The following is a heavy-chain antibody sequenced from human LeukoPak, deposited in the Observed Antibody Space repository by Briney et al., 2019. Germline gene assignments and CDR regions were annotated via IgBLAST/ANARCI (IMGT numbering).Heavy chain of an antibody. CDR2: IYTSGST. J-gene: IGHJ4*02. D-gene: IGHD2-21*02. V-gene: IGHV4-4*07. CDR3: ASWVCGGDCSYFDY. CDR1: GGSISSYY. Sequence: SETLSLTCAVSGGSISSYYWSWIRQPAGKGLEWIGRIYTSGSTNYNPSLKSRVTMSVDTSKNQFSLKLSSVTAADTAVYYCASWVCGGDCSYFDYWGQGTLVTVSS.